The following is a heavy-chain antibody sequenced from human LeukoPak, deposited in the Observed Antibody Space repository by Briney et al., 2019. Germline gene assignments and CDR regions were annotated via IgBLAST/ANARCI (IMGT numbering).Heavy chain of an antibody. CDR2: ISAYNGNT. V-gene: IGHV1-18*01. J-gene: IGHJ4*02. CDR1: GYTXTSYG. CDR3: ARAPAEYYDSSGYPLHFDY. D-gene: IGHD3-22*01. Sequence: GASVKVSCKASGYTXTSYGISWVRQAPGQGLEWMGWISAYNGNTNYAQKPQGRVTMTTDTSTSTAYMELRSVRSDDTAVYYCARAPAEYYDSSGYPLHFDYWGQGTLVTVSS.